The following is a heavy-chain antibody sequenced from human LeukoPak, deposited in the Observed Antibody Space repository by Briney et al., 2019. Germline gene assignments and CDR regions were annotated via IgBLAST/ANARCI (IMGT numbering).Heavy chain of an antibody. D-gene: IGHD2-2*02. CDR1: GGSISSYY. Sequence: SETLSLTCTVSGGSISSYYWSWIRQPPGKGLEWIGSIYYSGSTNYNPSLKSRVTISVDTSKNQFSLKLSSATAADTAVYYCARDLRDCSSTSCYMDHDAFDIWGQGTMVTVSS. V-gene: IGHV4-59*01. CDR3: ARDLRDCSSTSCYMDHDAFDI. CDR2: IYYSGST. J-gene: IGHJ3*02.